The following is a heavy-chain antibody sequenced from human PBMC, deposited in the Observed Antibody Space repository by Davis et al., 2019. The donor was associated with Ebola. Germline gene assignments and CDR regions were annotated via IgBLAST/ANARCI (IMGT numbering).Heavy chain of an antibody. CDR3: AKEEGGYYFDY. Sequence: GESLKISCAASGFTFSNYAMNWVRQASGKGLEWVSGISGSGGDTHYADSVKGRFTISRDNSKNTLYLQMNSLRAEDTAVYYCAKEEGGYYFDYWGQGTLVTVSS. J-gene: IGHJ4*02. CDR1: GFTFSNYA. V-gene: IGHV3-23*01. CDR2: ISGSGGDT. D-gene: IGHD3-16*01.